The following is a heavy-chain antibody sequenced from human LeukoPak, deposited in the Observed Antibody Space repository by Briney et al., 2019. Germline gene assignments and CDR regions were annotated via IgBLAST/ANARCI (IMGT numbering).Heavy chain of an antibody. D-gene: IGHD3-22*01. CDR1: EYTFTIYD. CDR2: ISAYNGNT. V-gene: IGHV1-18*01. CDR3: ARDRPYWGTMIVVVPPWDY. J-gene: IGHJ4*02. Sequence: GASVNVSFSSSEYTFTIYDINWGRQAPGQGLGWRGWISAYNGNTNYAQKLQGRVTMTTDTSTSTAYMELRSLRSDDTAVYYCARDRPYWGTMIVVVPPWDYWGQGTLVTVSS.